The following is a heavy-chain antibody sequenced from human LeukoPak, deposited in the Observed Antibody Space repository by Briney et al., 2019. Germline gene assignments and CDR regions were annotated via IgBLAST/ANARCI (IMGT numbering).Heavy chain of an antibody. J-gene: IGHJ2*01. Sequence: SETLSLTCAVYGGSFSGYYWSWIRQPPGKGLEWIGEINHSGSTNYNPSLKSRVTISVDTSKNQFSLKLSSVTAADTAVYYCARSTTVTTGWYFDLWGRGTLVTVSS. CDR1: GGSFSGYY. V-gene: IGHV4-34*01. D-gene: IGHD4-17*01. CDR3: ARSTTVTTGWYFDL. CDR2: INHSGST.